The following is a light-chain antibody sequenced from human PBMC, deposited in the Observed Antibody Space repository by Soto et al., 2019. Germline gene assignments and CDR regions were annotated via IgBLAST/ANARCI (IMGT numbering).Light chain of an antibody. CDR2: EAS. J-gene: IGKJ4*01. V-gene: IGKV1-17*01. CDR3: VQHYSYPLT. Sequence: DIHMTQSPSSLSASVADRVTITRRASQAIGTNLDCYQQNPGKAPERMIYEASVLQSGDLSRFSGSGSGTEFTLTVSSLQPEDFPTYYCVQHYSYPLTFGGGTKVDIK. CDR1: QAIGTN.